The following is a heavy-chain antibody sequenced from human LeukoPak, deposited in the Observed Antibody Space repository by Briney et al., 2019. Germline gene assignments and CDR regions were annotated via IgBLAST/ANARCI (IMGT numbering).Heavy chain of an antibody. D-gene: IGHD3-9*01. Sequence: ASVKVSCKASGYTFTNSGISWVRQAPGQGLEWVGWVSAYDTNTNYAQKLQGRLTMTTDRATSTAYMELRSLRSDDTAMYYCARSFARDSDILTGYYIGDYWGQGTLVTVSS. J-gene: IGHJ4*02. CDR3: ARSFARDSDILTGYYIGDY. V-gene: IGHV1-18*01. CDR2: VSAYDTNT. CDR1: GYTFTNSG.